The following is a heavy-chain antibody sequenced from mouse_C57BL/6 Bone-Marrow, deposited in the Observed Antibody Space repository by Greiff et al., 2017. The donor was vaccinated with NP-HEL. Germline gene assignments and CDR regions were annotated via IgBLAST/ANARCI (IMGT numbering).Heavy chain of an antibody. CDR1: GFNIKDDY. CDR2: IDPENGDT. J-gene: IGHJ3*01. V-gene: IGHV14-4*01. Sequence: VQLQQSGAELVRPGASVKLSCTASGFNIKDDYMHWVKQRPEQGLEWIGWIDPENGDTEYASKFQGKATITADTSSNTAYLQLSSLTSEDAAVYFCTCYNGSSYVALFAYWGQGTLVTVSA. CDR3: TCYNGSSYVALFAY. D-gene: IGHD1-1*01.